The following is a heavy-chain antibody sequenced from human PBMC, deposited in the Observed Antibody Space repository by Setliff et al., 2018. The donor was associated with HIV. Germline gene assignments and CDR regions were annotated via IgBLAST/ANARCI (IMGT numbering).Heavy chain of an antibody. V-gene: IGHV3-48*04. Sequence: GGSLRLSCVASGFTFSNFPMNWVRQAPGKGLEWLSKISNTSATINCADSVKGRFTVSRDNTKNSLYLQMNSLRAEDTAVYYCAKGDSFVFSYVYPDYWGPGTLVTVSS. CDR2: ISNTSATI. CDR3: AKGDSFVFSYVYPDY. D-gene: IGHD3-22*01. J-gene: IGHJ4*02. CDR1: GFTFSNFP.